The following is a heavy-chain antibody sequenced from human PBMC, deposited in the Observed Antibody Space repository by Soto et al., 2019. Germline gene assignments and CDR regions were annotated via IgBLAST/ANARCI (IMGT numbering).Heavy chain of an antibody. J-gene: IGHJ2*01. CDR1: GFTVSSSY. Sequence: EVQLVESGGGLLQPGGSLRVSCAASGFTVSSSYMSWVRQAPGKGLEWVATLYSAGATYYADSVKGRFTISRDNSQHTLYLQMNSLKVEDTAVYHCARVVESNVWNGYGFFDLWGRGTLVTVSS. D-gene: IGHD3-16*01. CDR2: LYSAGAT. V-gene: IGHV3-53*01. CDR3: ARVVESNVWNGYGFFDL.